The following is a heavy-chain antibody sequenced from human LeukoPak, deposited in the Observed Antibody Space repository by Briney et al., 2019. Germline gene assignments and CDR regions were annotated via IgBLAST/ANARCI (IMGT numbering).Heavy chain of an antibody. J-gene: IGHJ4*02. CDR2: IYYSGST. CDR3: ASAGYCSGGSCYPRGSSNY. Sequence: SETLSLTCTVSGGSISSYYWSWIRQPPGKGLEWIGYIYYSGSTNYNPSLKSRVTISVDTSKNQSSLKLSSVSAADTAVYYCASAGYCSGGSCYPRGSSNYWGQGTLVTVSS. V-gene: IGHV4-59*01. D-gene: IGHD2-15*01. CDR1: GGSISSYY.